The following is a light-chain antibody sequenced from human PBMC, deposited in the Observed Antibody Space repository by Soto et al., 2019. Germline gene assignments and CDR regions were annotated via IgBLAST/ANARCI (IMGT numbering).Light chain of an antibody. CDR2: GNS. J-gene: IGLJ1*01. V-gene: IGLV1-40*01. CDR3: QSYDSSLSLCV. Sequence: QSVLTKPPSVSGAPGQRLTISCTGSSSNIGAGYDVHWYQQLPGTAPKLLIYGNSNRPSGVPDRFSGSKSGTSASLAITGLQSVDEAEYYCQSYDSSLSLCVFGTGTKVTVL. CDR1: SSNIGAGYD.